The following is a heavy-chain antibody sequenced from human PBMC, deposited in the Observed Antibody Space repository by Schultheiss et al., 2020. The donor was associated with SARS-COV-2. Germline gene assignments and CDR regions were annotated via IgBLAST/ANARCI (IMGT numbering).Heavy chain of an antibody. CDR2: IYSGGNT. J-gene: IGHJ6*02. D-gene: IGHD2-2*01. CDR1: GLSVSNNY. CDR3: VRDGPAASYGMDV. V-gene: IGHV3-66*01. Sequence: GGSLRLSCAASGLSVSNNYMTWVRQAPGKGLEWVSVIYSGGNTHYADSVRGRFIISRDNSKNTLYLQMTSLRVEDTAMYYCVRDGPAASYGMDVCGQGTTVTVSS.